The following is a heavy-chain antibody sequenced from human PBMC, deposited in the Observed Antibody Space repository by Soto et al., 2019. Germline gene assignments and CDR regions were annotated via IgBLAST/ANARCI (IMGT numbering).Heavy chain of an antibody. D-gene: IGHD6-6*01. J-gene: IGHJ6*02. CDR3: ARGRSSVPDRRGIGYYGLDV. CDR1: GGSFSGYY. Sequence: QVQLQQWGAEVLKPSETLSLTSVVNGGSFSGYYWSWIRQSPGKGLEWIGEINDSGITDSNPSLESRVTTSVDMSKNRFSLNLKSVTAADWAVYHCARGRSSVPDRRGIGYYGLDVWGQGPTVTVSS. CDR2: INDSGIT. V-gene: IGHV4-34*01.